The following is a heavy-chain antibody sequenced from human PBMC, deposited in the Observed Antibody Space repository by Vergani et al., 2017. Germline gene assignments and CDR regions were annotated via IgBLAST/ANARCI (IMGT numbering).Heavy chain of an antibody. V-gene: IGHV1-46*03. Sequence: QVQVVQSGAEVKKSGASVKVSCKTSGYTFSNYYMHWVRQAPGQGLEWMGIINPSGGHTNYAQKFQGRVTMTRDTSTSTVYMELSTLRSAATAIYYCARGDYGILTGYRYWGQGTLVTVSA. CDR1: GYTFSNYY. J-gene: IGHJ4*02. CDR3: ARGDYGILTGYRY. D-gene: IGHD3-9*01. CDR2: INPSGGHT.